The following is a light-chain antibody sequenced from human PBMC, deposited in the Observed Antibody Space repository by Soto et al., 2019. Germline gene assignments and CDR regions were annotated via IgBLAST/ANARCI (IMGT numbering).Light chain of an antibody. V-gene: IGLV2-14*01. J-gene: IGLJ3*02. CDR2: EVS. Sequence: QSALTQPASVSGSHGQSITISCTGTSSDVGAYDYVSWYQQHPGKAPKFMLYEVSNRPSGLSNRFSGSKSGNTASLTISGLQAEDEADYYCSSYTTSNTWVFGGGTKLTVL. CDR1: SSDVGAYDY. CDR3: SSYTTSNTWV.